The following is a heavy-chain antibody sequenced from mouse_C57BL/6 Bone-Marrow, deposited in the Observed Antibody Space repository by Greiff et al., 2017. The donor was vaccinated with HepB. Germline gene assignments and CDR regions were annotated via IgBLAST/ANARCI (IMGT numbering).Heavy chain of an antibody. Sequence: EVQLVESGGGLVQPGGSLKLSCAASGFTFSDYYMYWVRQTPEKRLEWVAYISNGGGSTYYTDTVKGRFTISRDNAKNTLYLQMSRLKSEDTAMYYCARHENGGFAYWGQGTLVTVSA. J-gene: IGHJ3*01. V-gene: IGHV5-12*01. CDR2: ISNGGGST. CDR3: ARHENGGFAY. CDR1: GFTFSDYY.